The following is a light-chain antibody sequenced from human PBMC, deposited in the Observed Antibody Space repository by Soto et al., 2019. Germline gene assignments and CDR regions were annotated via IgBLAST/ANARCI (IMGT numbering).Light chain of an antibody. CDR1: QSVSNT. J-gene: IGKJ4*01. CDR3: QQYNNWPLS. V-gene: IGKV3-15*01. CDR2: GAS. Sequence: EIVMTQSPATLSVSPGERATLSCRASQSVSNTLAWYQQKPGQAPRLLIYGASTRATGIPARFSGSGSGTEFTLTLNSLQSEDFAVYYCQQYNNWPLSFGRGTKVEIK.